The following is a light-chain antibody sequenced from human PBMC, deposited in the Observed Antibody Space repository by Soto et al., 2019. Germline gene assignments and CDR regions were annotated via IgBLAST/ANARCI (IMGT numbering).Light chain of an antibody. V-gene: IGKV1-39*01. CDR3: QQTYSTPVT. Sequence: DIQMTQSPSSLSASVGDTITITCRASQTISRNLNWYQQKPGKAPKLLIHAASNLHSGVPSTFSGSGSGTDFTLTISSLQPEDSATYYCQQTYSTPVTFGGGTKVEIK. J-gene: IGKJ4*01. CDR1: QTISRN. CDR2: AAS.